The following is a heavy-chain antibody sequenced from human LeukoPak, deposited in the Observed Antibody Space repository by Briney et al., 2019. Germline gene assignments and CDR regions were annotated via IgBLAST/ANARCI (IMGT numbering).Heavy chain of an antibody. V-gene: IGHV3-23*01. CDR3: AKDVNRGTQRYYFDY. Sequence: QTGGSLRLSCAAAGFTFSTYGMTWVRQAPGKGLEWVSAISGSGGSTYYADSVKGRFTISRDNSKNTLYLQMNSLRAEDTAVYYCAKDVNRGTQRYYFDYWGQGTLVTVSS. CDR2: ISGSGGST. D-gene: IGHD3-10*01. J-gene: IGHJ4*02. CDR1: GFTFSTYG.